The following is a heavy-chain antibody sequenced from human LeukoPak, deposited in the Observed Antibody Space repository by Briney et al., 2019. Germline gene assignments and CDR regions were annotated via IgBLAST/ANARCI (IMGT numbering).Heavy chain of an antibody. Sequence: PGGSLRLSCAASGFTVSSNYMSWVRQAPGKGLEWVSVIYSSGSTYYADSVKGRFTISRDNSKNTLYLQMNSLRAEDTAVYYCARHTGYYYDSSGYYTAYYFDYWGQGTLVTVSS. CDR1: GFTVSSNY. CDR3: ARHTGYYYDSSGYYTAYYFDY. J-gene: IGHJ4*02. V-gene: IGHV3-66*04. CDR2: IYSSGST. D-gene: IGHD3-22*01.